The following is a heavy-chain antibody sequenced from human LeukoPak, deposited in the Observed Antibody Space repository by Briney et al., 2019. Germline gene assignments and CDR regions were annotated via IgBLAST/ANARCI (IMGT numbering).Heavy chain of an antibody. CDR2: IYPGDSDT. V-gene: IGHV5-51*01. Sequence: GESLQISCKGSGYSFTSYWIGWVRQMPGKGLEWMGIIYPGDSDTRYSPSFQGQVTISADKSISTAYLQWSSLKASDTAMHYCARHGPMVRGVISWFDPWGQGTLVTVSS. J-gene: IGHJ5*02. CDR3: ARHGPMVRGVISWFDP. CDR1: GYSFTSYW. D-gene: IGHD3-10*01.